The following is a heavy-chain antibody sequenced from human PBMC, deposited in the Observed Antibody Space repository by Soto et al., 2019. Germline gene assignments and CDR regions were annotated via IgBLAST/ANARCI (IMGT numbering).Heavy chain of an antibody. CDR2: ITYSGIT. Sequence: SSETLSLTCTVSGDSVSGAGYHWSWIRQPPGKGLEWIGYITYSGITNYNPSLKSRVTISLDTSKNQFSLRLGSVTAADTAVYYCAREGLTKFGVAKGLDSWGQGTLVTVSS. D-gene: IGHD3-3*01. CDR1: GDSVSGAGYH. J-gene: IGHJ4*02. CDR3: AREGLTKFGVAKGLDS. V-gene: IGHV4-61*08.